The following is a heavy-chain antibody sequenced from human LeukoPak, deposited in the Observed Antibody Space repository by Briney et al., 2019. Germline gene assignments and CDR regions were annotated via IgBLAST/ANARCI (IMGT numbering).Heavy chain of an antibody. D-gene: IGHD3-22*01. J-gene: IGHJ4*02. CDR3: ARDQWFTSGYRYYFDY. CDR2: IFPSGGEI. Sequence: SGGSLRLSCAASGFTFSTFAMIWVRQPPGKGLEWVSSIFPSGGEIHYADSVRGRFTISRDNSKSTLSLQMNSLRAEDTAVYYCARDQWFTSGYRYYFDYWGQGTLVTVSS. CDR1: GFTFSTFA. V-gene: IGHV3-23*01.